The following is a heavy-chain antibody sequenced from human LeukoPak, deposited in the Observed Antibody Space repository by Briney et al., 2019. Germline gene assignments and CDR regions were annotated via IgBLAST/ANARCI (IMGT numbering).Heavy chain of an antibody. J-gene: IGHJ5*02. D-gene: IGHD3-16*01. V-gene: IGHV1-2*02. Sequence: ASVKVSCKASGYTFTGYYMHWVRQAPGQGLEWMGWINPKRGDTNYAQKFQGRVTMTRDTSISTAYMELSRLRSDDTAVYYCARDGGGPFDPWGQGTLVTVSS. CDR3: ARDGGGPFDP. CDR1: GYTFTGYY. CDR2: INPKRGDT.